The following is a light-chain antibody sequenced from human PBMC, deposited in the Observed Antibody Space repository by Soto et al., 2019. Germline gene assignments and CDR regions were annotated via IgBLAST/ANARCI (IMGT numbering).Light chain of an antibody. CDR3: AAWDDSLYGWV. J-gene: IGLJ3*02. CDR1: SSNIGSNT. CDR2: YND. V-gene: IGLV1-44*01. Sequence: QSVLTQPPSASGTPGQRVTISCSGSSSNIGSNTVNWYQQLPGTAPTLLIYYNDQRPSGVPDRFSGSKSGTSASLAISGLQSEDESHYYCAAWDDSLYGWVFGGGTKVTVL.